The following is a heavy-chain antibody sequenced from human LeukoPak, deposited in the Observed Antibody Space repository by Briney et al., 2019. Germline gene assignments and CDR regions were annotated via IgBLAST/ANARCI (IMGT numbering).Heavy chain of an antibody. CDR2: INPNSGGT. CDR1: GYTFTDYY. J-gene: IGHJ6*02. V-gene: IGHV1-2*02. Sequence: ASVTVSCKASGYTFTDYYMHWVRQSPGQGREWMGWINPNSGGTNYAQKFQDRVTMTRDTSISTAYMELSRLRFDDTAVYYCARSTVLWFGESNADYYYGMDVWGQGTTVTVSS. CDR3: ARSTVLWFGESNADYYYGMDV. D-gene: IGHD3-10*01.